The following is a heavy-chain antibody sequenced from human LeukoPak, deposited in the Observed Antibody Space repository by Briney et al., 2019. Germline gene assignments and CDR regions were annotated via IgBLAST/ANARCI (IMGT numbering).Heavy chain of an antibody. J-gene: IGHJ4*02. CDR1: GVTISSSNSY. CDR3: ARQTGSGLFILP. D-gene: IGHD3/OR15-3a*01. CDR2: IYYTGNT. V-gene: IGHV4-39*01. Sequence: PSETLSLTCTVSGVTISSSNSYWGWIRQPPGKGLEWIGSIYYTGNTYYNASLKSRVTISIDTSKNQISLRLTSVTATDTAIYYCARQTGSGLFILPGGQGTLVTVSS.